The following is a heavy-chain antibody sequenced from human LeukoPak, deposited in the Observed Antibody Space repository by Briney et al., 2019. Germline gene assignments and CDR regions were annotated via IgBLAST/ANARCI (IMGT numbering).Heavy chain of an antibody. J-gene: IGHJ1*01. Sequence: PGGSLRLSCAASGFTVSSTYMSWVRQAPGKGLEWVSVIYSGGSTYYADSLKGRFTVSRDSSKNTLYLQMNSLGAKDTAVYYCAIRPGGDSWGQGTLVTVSS. CDR2: IYSGGST. D-gene: IGHD3-16*01. CDR1: GFTVSSTY. CDR3: AIRPGGDS. V-gene: IGHV3-66*01.